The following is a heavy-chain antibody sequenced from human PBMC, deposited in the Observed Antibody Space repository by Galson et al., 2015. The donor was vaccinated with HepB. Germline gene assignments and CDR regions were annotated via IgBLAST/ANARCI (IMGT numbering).Heavy chain of an antibody. CDR3: ARAMPLAVAAY. J-gene: IGHJ4*02. CDR1: GFTFSSYW. CDR2: INSDGSST. D-gene: IGHD6-19*01. Sequence: SLRLSCAASGFTFSSYWMHWVRQAPGKGLVWVSRINSDGSSTSYADSVKGRFTISRDNAKNTLYLQMNSLRAEDTAVYYCARAMPLAVAAYWGQGTLVTVSS. V-gene: IGHV3-74*01.